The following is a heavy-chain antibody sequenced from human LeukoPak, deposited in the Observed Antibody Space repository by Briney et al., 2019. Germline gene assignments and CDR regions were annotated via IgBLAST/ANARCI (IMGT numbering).Heavy chain of an antibody. CDR1: GFTFDDYA. CDR3: AKDFESNYYYYMDV. D-gene: IGHD3-9*01. CDR2: ISWDGGRT. Sequence: GGSLRLSCAASGFTFDDYAMHWVRQAPGKGLEWVSLISWDGGRTYYADSVKGRFTISRDNSKNSLYLQMNSLRAEDTALYYCAKDFESNYYYYMDVWGKGTTVTVSS. V-gene: IGHV3-43D*03. J-gene: IGHJ6*03.